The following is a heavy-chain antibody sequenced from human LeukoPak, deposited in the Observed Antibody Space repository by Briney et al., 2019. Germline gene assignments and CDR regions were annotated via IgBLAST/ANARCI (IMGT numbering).Heavy chain of an antibody. CDR2: IYYSGST. J-gene: IGHJ3*02. V-gene: IGHV4-59*01. CDR3: ARKLGGAFDI. Sequence: SETLSLTCAVYGGSFSGYYWSWIRQPPGKGLEWIGYIYYSGSTNYNPSLKSRVTISVDTSKNQFSLKLSSVTAADTAVYYCARKLGGAFDIWGQGTMVTVSS. D-gene: IGHD1-26*01. CDR1: GGSFSGYY.